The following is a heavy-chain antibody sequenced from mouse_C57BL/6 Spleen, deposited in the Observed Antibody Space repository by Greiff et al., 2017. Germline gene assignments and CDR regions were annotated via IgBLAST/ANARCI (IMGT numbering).Heavy chain of an antibody. CDR1: GYAFSSYW. V-gene: IGHV1-80*01. CDR2: IYPGDGDT. CDR3: ARSAGSYYFDY. Sequence: QVQLQQSGAELVKPGASVKISCKASGYAFSSYWMNWVKQRPGKGLVWIGQIYPGDGDTNYNGKFKGKATLTADKSSSTAYMQLSSLTSEDSAVYFCARSAGSYYFDYWGQGTTLTVSS. J-gene: IGHJ2*01.